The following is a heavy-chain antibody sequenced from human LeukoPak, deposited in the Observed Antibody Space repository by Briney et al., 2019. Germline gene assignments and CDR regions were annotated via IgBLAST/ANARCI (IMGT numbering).Heavy chain of an antibody. J-gene: IGHJ3*02. CDR1: GGTFSSYA. V-gene: IGHV1-69*04. D-gene: IGHD3-10*01. CDR2: IIPILGIA. CDR3: ARAGYYYGSGSQGDAFDI. Sequence: SVKVSCKASGGTFSSYAISWVRQAPGQGLEWKGRIIPILGIANYAQKFQGRVTITADKSTSTAYMELSSLRSEDTAVYYCARAGYYYGSGSQGDAFDIWGQGTMVTVSS.